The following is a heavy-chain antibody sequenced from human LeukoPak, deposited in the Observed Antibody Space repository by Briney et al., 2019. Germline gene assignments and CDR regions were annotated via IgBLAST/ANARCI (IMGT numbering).Heavy chain of an antibody. CDR1: GGSISSYY. Sequence: SEALSLTCTVSGGSISSYYWSWIRQPPGKGLEWIGYIYYSGSTNYNPSLKSRVTISVDTSKNQFSLKLSSVTAADTAVYYCARDNYYGSGSYQNWFDPWGQGTLDTVSS. CDR2: IYYSGST. J-gene: IGHJ5*02. CDR3: ARDNYYGSGSYQNWFDP. V-gene: IGHV4-59*01. D-gene: IGHD3-10*01.